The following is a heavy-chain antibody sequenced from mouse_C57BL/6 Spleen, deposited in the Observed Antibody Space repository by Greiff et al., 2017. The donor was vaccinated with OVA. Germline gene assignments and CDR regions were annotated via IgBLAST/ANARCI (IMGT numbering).Heavy chain of an antibody. V-gene: IGHV1-62-3*01. CDR3: ASPPFYYYGSSEKYAMDY. CDR1: GYTFTSYW. D-gene: IGHD1-1*01. Sequence: QVQLQQPGAELVKPGASVKLSCKASGYTFTSYWMHWVKQRPGRGLEWIGRIDPNSGGTKYNEKFKSKATLTVDKPSSTAYMQLSSLTSEDSAVYFCASPPFYYYGSSEKYAMDYWGQGTSVTVSS. CDR2: IDPNSGGT. J-gene: IGHJ4*01.